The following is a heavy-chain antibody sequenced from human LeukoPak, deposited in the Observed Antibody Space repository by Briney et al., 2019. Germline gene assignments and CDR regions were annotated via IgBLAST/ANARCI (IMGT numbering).Heavy chain of an antibody. CDR1: GGSFSGYS. J-gene: IGHJ4*02. V-gene: IGHV4-34*01. Sequence: SETLSLTCAVYGGSFSGYSWSWIRQPPGKGLEWIGEINHSGSTNYNPSLKSRVTISVDTTKNQFSLKLSSVTAADTVVYYCARDSPKYCTNGVCRPIDYWGQGTLVTVSS. CDR2: INHSGST. CDR3: ARDSPKYCTNGVCRPIDY. D-gene: IGHD2-8*01.